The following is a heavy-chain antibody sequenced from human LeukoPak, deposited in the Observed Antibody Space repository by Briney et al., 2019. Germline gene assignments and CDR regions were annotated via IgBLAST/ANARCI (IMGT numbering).Heavy chain of an antibody. CDR3: ARRSSLDY. V-gene: IGHV3-48*04. J-gene: IGHJ4*02. Sequence: GRSLRLSCAASGFTFSSYGMHWVRQAPGKGLEWVSYISNSGTTIYYADSAKGRFTISRDNAKNSLYLQMNSLRAEDTAVYYCARRSSLDYWGQGTLVTVSS. CDR1: GFTFSSYG. CDR2: ISNSGTTI.